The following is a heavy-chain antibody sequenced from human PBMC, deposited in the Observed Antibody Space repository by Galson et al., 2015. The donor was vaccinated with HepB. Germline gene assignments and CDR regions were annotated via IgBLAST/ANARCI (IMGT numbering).Heavy chain of an antibody. CDR2: ISYDGSNK. V-gene: IGHV3-30*18. CDR3: AKDGGAAAGSFYYYYYYMDV. Sequence: SLRLSCAASGFTFSSYGMHWVRQAPGKGLEWVAVISYDGSNKYYADSVKGRFTISRDNSKNTLYLQMNSLRAEDTAVYYCAKDGGAAAGSFYYYYYYMDVWGKGTTVTVSS. J-gene: IGHJ6*03. CDR1: GFTFSSYG. D-gene: IGHD6-13*01.